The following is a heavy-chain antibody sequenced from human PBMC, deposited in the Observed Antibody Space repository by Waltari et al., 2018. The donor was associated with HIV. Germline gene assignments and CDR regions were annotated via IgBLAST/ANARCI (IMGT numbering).Heavy chain of an antibody. CDR2: IDYSGST. J-gene: IGHJ6*02. CDR3: ARDPSAVAPGLYYYGLSL. CDR1: GGSISSYY. Sequence: QVQLQESGPGLVMPSETLSLTCFVSGGSISSYYWDWIRQPPGEGLAWIGHIDYSGSTNDNPSRRSRVAISRDTAKNQFSLKLSSVTAADTAVYYCARDPSAVAPGLYYYGLSLWGPGTTVTVSS. D-gene: IGHD5-12*01. V-gene: IGHV4-59*01.